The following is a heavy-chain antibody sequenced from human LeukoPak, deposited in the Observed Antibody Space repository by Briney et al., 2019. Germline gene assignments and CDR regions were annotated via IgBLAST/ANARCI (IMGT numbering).Heavy chain of an antibody. CDR2: IRYDGSNK. J-gene: IGHJ4*02. CDR1: GFTFSSYG. V-gene: IGHV3-30*02. CDR3: AKDRKDIVGATSVFDY. D-gene: IGHD1-26*01. Sequence: GGSLRLSCAASGFTFSSYGMHWVRQAPGKGLEWVAFIRYDGSNKYYADSVKGRFTISRDNSKNTLYLQMNSLRAEDTAVYYCAKDRKDIVGATSVFDYWGQGTLVTVSS.